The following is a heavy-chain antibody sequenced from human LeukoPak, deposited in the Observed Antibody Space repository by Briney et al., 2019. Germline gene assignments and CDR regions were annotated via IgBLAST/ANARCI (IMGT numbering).Heavy chain of an antibody. V-gene: IGHV4-59*10. D-gene: IGHD5-12*01. Sequence: SETLSLTCAVYGGSFSGYYWSWIRQPAGKGLEWLGCICTSGSTKYNPSLKSRVTISVDTCTNQLSLRLNSVTAADTAVYYCARGPPGGYDYRSGFYYYYNMDVWGKGATVTVSS. CDR3: ARGPPGGYDYRSGFYYYYNMDV. CDR2: ICTSGST. CDR1: GGSFSGYY. J-gene: IGHJ6*03.